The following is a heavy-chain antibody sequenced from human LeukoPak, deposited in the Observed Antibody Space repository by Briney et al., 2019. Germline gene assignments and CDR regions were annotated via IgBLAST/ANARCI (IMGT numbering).Heavy chain of an antibody. CDR1: GFNFSGYS. J-gene: IGHJ4*02. Sequence: PGGSLRLSCAASGFNFSGYSMNWVRQTPGKGLEWVSAISAGGGGTYYADSVKGRFTISRDTSKNTLYLQMNSLRAEDTAVYYCAKDWTKFDYWGQGTLVTVSS. D-gene: IGHD3/OR15-3a*01. CDR2: ISAGGGGT. V-gene: IGHV3-23*01. CDR3: AKDWTKFDY.